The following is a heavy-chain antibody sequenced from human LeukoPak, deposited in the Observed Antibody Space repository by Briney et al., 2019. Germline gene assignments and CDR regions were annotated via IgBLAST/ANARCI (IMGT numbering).Heavy chain of an antibody. Sequence: PSETLSLTCTVSGGSISSYYWSWIRQPPGKGLEWIGSIYHSGSTYYNPSLKSRVTISVDTSKNQFSLRLSSVTAADTAVYYCAGVVVLDAFDIWGQGTMVTVSS. D-gene: IGHD3-22*01. J-gene: IGHJ3*02. V-gene: IGHV4-59*04. CDR1: GGSISSYY. CDR3: AGVVVLDAFDI. CDR2: IYHSGST.